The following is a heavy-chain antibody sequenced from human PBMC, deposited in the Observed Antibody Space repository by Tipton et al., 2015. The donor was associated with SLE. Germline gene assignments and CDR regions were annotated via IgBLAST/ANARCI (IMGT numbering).Heavy chain of an antibody. CDR1: GFTFNNYP. V-gene: IGHV3-23*01. Sequence: SLRLSCTASGFTFNNYPMSWVRQAPGKGLEWVSAIGAAGFDTYYADSVRGRFTIFRDNLKNTVYLQMNTLRAEDTAVYFCAKEYSSDWTGSDYWGQGALVTVSS. CDR2: IGAAGFDT. J-gene: IGHJ4*02. D-gene: IGHD6-19*01. CDR3: AKEYSSDWTGSDY.